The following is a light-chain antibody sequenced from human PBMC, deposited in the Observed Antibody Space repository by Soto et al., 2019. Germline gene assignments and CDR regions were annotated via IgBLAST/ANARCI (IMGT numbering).Light chain of an antibody. CDR1: QSVSSY. V-gene: IGKV3-11*01. J-gene: IGKJ4*01. CDR2: DAS. Sequence: EIVWTQSPATLSLSPGERATLSCRASQSVSSYLAWYQQKPGHAPRLLIYDASNRATGIPARFSGSGSGTDFTLTISSLEPEDFAVYYCQQRSDWPLTFGGGTKVDIK. CDR3: QQRSDWPLT.